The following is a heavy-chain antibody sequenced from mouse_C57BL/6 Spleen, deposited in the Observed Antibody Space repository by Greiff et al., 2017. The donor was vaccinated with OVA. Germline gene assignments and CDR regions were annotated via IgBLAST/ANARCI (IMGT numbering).Heavy chain of an antibody. Sequence: QVQLQQPGAELVKPGASVKLSCKASGYTFTSYWMRWVKQRPGQGLEWIGEIDPSDSYTNYNQKFKGKATLTVDTSSSTAYMQLSSLTSEDSAVYYCARGRWLPFDYWGQGTTLTVSS. D-gene: IGHD2-3*01. J-gene: IGHJ2*01. CDR3: ARGRWLPFDY. CDR2: IDPSDSYT. CDR1: GYTFTSYW. V-gene: IGHV1-50*01.